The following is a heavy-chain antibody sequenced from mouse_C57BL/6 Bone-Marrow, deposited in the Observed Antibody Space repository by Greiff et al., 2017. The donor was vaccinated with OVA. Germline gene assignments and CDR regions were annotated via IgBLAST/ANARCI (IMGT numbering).Heavy chain of an antibody. CDR1: GFSFNTYA. D-gene: IGHD2-4*01. Sequence: EVKLQESGGGLVQPKGSLKLSCAASGFSFNTYAMNWVRQAPGKGLEWVARIRSKSNNYATYYADSVKDRFTISRDDSESMLYLQMNNLKTEDTAMYYCVRLLYDYDGDWYFDVWGTGTTVTVSS. CDR2: IRSKSNNYAT. V-gene: IGHV10-1*01. CDR3: VRLLYDYDGDWYFDV. J-gene: IGHJ1*03.